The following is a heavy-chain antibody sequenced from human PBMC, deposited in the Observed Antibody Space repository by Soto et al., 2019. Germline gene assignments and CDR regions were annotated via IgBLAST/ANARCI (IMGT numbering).Heavy chain of an antibody. V-gene: IGHV4-30-2*01. CDR3: ARGAPVVNDY. J-gene: IGHJ4*02. CDR1: GGSISSGGYS. D-gene: IGHD3-22*01. CDR2: IYHSGST. Sequence: QLQLQESGSGLVKPSQTLSLTCAVSGGSISSGGYSWSWIRQPPGKGLEWIGYIYHSGSTYYNPSRNSRVTITXDRSKNQFSLKLSSVTAADTAVYYCARGAPVVNDYWGQGTLVTVSS.